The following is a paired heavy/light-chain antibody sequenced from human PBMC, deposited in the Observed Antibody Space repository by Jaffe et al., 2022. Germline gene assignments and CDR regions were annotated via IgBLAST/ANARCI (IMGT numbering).Light chain of an antibody. CDR1: QSLLHSDGKSY. V-gene: IGKV2-29*02. CDR3: MQGIQPPLT. CDR2: EVS. Sequence: DIVMTQTPPSLSVTPGQPASISCKSSQSLLHSDGKSYLYWYLQKPGQSPQLLMWEVSRRFSGVPDRFGGSGSGTDFTLKISRVEAEDVGIYYCMQGIQPPLTFGGGTKVEIK. J-gene: IGKJ4*01.
Heavy chain of an antibody. CDR1: GFTFSIYW. CDR3: ARGQGSGWPPRNFDW. J-gene: IGHJ4*02. Sequence: EVQLVESGGGLVQPGGSLRLSCAASGFTFSIYWMHWVRQAPGKGLMWVSRINADGSITTDADSVKGRFTISRDNAKNTLYLQMNNLRAEDTSVYYCARGQGSGWPPRNFDWWGQGTLVTVSS. V-gene: IGHV3-74*01. D-gene: IGHD6-19*01. CDR2: INADGSIT.